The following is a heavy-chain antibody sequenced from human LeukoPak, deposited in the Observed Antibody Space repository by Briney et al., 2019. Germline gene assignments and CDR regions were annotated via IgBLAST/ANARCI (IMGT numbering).Heavy chain of an antibody. CDR1: GFTFSSYA. Sequence: PGGSLRLSCAASGFTFSSYAMSWVRQAPGKGLEWVSAISGSGGSTYYADSVKGRFTISRDSSKNTLYLQMSSLRDEDSAVYHCAXQVRTYYYDSSGYEDYWGQGTLVTVSS. CDR2: ISGSGGST. D-gene: IGHD3-22*01. V-gene: IGHV3-23*01. J-gene: IGHJ4*02. CDR3: AXQVRTYYYDSSGYEDY.